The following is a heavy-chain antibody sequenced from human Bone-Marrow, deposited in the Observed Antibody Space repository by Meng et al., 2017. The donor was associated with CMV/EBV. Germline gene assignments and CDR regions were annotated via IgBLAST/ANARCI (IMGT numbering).Heavy chain of an antibody. D-gene: IGHD3-3*01. CDR3: ATCANYDFWSGFRPLRFDI. CDR2: IKQDGSEK. CDR1: GFTFSSYW. J-gene: IGHJ3*02. Sequence: GGSLRLSCAASGFTFSSYWMSWVRQAPGKGLEWVANIKQDGSEKYYVDSVKGRFTISRDNAKNSLYLQMNSLRAEDTAVYYCATCANYDFWSGFRPLRFDIWGQGTMVTVSS. V-gene: IGHV3-7*01.